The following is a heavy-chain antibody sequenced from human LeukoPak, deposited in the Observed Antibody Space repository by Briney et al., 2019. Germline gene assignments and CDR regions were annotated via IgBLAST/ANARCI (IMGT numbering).Heavy chain of an antibody. CDR1: GGSMNKYY. Sequence: PSETLSLTCTVSGGSMNKYYWNWIRQPPGKGLEWIGYIYYSGTTNYNPSLRSRVTMSVDTSKNQFSLKLSSVTAADTAVYYCARNADYDILTGYYSDYFDYWGQGTLVTVSS. CDR2: IYYSGTT. D-gene: IGHD3-9*01. V-gene: IGHV4-59*12. J-gene: IGHJ4*02. CDR3: ARNADYDILTGYYSDYFDY.